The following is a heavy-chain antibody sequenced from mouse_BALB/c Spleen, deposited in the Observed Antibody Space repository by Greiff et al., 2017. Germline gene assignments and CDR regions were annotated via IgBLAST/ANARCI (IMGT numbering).Heavy chain of an antibody. CDR2: IWTGGGT. J-gene: IGHJ2*01. Sequence: QVQLKQSGPGLVAPSQSLSITCTVSGFSLTSYDISWIRQPPGKGLEWLGVIWTGGGTNYNSAFMSRLSISKDNSKSQVFLKMNSLQTDDTAIYYCVRDLGFDYWVQGTTLTVSS. CDR1: GFSLTSYD. D-gene: IGHD4-1*01. V-gene: IGHV2-9-2*01. CDR3: VRDLGFDY.